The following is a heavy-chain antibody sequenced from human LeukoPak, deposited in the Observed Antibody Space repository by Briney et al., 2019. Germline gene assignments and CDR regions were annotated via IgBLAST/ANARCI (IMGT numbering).Heavy chain of an antibody. J-gene: IGHJ4*02. CDR3: ASGLPVDY. CDR2: INHSGST. Sequence: SETLSLTCAVYGGSFSGYYWSWIRQPPGKGLEWTGEINHSGSTNYNPSLKSRVTISVDTSKNQFSLKLSSVTAADTAVYYCASGLPVDYWGQGTLVTVSS. CDR1: GGSFSGYY. V-gene: IGHV4-34*01.